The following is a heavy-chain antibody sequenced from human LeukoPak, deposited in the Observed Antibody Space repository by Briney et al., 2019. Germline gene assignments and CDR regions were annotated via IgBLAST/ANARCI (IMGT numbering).Heavy chain of an antibody. CDR2: IYPGDSDT. D-gene: IGHD6-13*01. CDR1: GYSFTNYW. Sequence: GESLKISCKGSGYSFTNYWIGWVRQMPGKGLEWMGFIYPGDSDTTYSPSFQGLVTISVDKSISTAYLQWSSLKASDTAMYYCARHSAVAGYFDYWGQGTLVTVS. CDR3: ARHSAVAGYFDY. J-gene: IGHJ4*02. V-gene: IGHV5-51*01.